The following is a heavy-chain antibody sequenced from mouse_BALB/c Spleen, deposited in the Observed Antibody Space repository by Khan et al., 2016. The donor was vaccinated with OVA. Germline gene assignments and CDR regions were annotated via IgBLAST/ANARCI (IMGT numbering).Heavy chain of an antibody. V-gene: IGHV5-17*02. CDR1: GFTFSGFG. Sequence: EVELVESGGGLVQPGGSRKLSCAASGFTFSGFGMHWVRQAPEKGLEWVAYISFGSATIYYAATVKGRFTISRDNPKKTLFLQMTSQRSEDTAIYYCSRSLITTWYLDVWGAGTTVTVSS. CDR3: SRSLITTWYLDV. D-gene: IGHD2-4*01. J-gene: IGHJ1*01. CDR2: ISFGSATI.